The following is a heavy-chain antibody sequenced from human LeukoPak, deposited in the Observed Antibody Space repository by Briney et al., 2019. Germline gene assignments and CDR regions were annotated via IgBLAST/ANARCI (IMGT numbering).Heavy chain of an antibody. V-gene: IGHV3-23*01. J-gene: IGHJ4*02. CDR3: ANWAGDGYNLYYFDY. D-gene: IGHD5-24*01. Sequence: GGSLRLSCAASGFTFSSYGMSWVRQAPGKGLEWVSAISGSGGSTYYADSVKGRFTISRDNSKNTLYLQMNSLRAEDTAVYYCANWAGDGYNLYYFDYWGQGTLVTVSS. CDR1: GFTFSSYG. CDR2: ISGSGGST.